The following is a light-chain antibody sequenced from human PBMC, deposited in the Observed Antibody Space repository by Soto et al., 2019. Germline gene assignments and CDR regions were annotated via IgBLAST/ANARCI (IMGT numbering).Light chain of an antibody. Sequence: IVLTHSPATLSLSPGERATLSFSASQNISVYLAWYQQKPGQAPRLLIYGASSRATGIPDRFSGSGSGTDFTLTISRLEPEDFAVYYCQQYGSSPRTFGQGTKVDIK. CDR3: QQYGSSPRT. CDR1: QNISVY. CDR2: GAS. J-gene: IGKJ1*01. V-gene: IGKV3-20*01.